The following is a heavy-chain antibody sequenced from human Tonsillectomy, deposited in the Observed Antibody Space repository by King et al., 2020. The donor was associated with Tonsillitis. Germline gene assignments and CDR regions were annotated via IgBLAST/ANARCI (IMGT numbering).Heavy chain of an antibody. CDR1: GFIVSSNY. CDR3: ARDVAAAGFLWD. CDR2: IYSGGST. V-gene: IGHV3-53*01. Sequence: VQLVESGGGLIQPGGSLRLSCAASGFIVSSNYMSWVRQAPGKGLEWVSVIYSGGSTYYADSVKGRFTISRDNSKKTLYLQMNSLRAEDTAVYYCARDVAAAGFLWDWGQGTLVTVSS. J-gene: IGHJ4*02. D-gene: IGHD6-13*01.